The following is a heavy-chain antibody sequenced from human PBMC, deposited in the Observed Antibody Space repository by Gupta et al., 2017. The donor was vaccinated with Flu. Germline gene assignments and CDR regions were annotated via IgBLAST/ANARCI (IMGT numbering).Heavy chain of an antibody. CDR1: STYG. CDR3: ARAWDVTVAGTFDY. J-gene: IGHJ4*02. Sequence: STYGMNWVRQAPGKGLEWVSSMSSSSSYIYYADSVKGRFTISRHNAKNSLYLQMNSLRAEDTAVYYCARAWDVTVAGTFDYWGQGTLVTVSS. CDR2: MSSSSSYI. V-gene: IGHV3-21*01. D-gene: IGHD6-19*01.